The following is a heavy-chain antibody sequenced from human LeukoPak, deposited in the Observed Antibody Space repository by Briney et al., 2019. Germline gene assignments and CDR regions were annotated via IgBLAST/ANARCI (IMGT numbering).Heavy chain of an antibody. Sequence: PGGSLRLSCAASGFTFSSYSVNWVRQAPGKGLEWVSSISSSSSYIYYADSVKGRFTISRDNAKNSLYLQMNSLRAEDTAVYYCARDPPMTTVTDFDYWGQGTLVTVSS. D-gene: IGHD4-17*01. CDR3: ARDPPMTTVTDFDY. V-gene: IGHV3-21*01. CDR2: ISSSSSYI. J-gene: IGHJ4*02. CDR1: GFTFSSYS.